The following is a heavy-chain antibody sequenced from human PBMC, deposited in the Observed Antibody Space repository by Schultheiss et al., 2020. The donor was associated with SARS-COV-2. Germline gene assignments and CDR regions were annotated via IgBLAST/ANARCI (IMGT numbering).Heavy chain of an antibody. V-gene: IGHV4-59*10. CDR3: AKDPLVVVTDDAFDI. Sequence: SETLSLTCAVYGGSFSGYYWSWIRQPPGKGLEWIGSIYTSGSTNYNPSLKSRVTISVDTSKNQFSLKLSSVTAADTAVYYCAKDPLVVVTDDAFDIWGQGTTVTVSS. D-gene: IGHD2-21*02. J-gene: IGHJ3*02. CDR1: GGSFSGYY. CDR2: IYTSGST.